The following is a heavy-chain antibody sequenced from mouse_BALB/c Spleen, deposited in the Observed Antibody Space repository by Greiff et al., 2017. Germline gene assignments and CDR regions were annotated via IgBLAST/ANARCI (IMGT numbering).Heavy chain of an antibody. J-gene: IGHJ2*01. V-gene: IGHV1-80*01. D-gene: IGHD2-2*01. CDR2: IYPGDGDT. CDR3: ARSCGYDGDY. Sequence: QVQLQQSGAELVRPGSSVKISCKASGYAFSSYWMNWVKQRPGQGLEWIGQIYPGDGDTNYNGKFKGKATLTADKSSSTAYMQLSSLTSEDSAVYFCARSCGYDGDYWGQGTTLTVSS. CDR1: GYAFSSYW.